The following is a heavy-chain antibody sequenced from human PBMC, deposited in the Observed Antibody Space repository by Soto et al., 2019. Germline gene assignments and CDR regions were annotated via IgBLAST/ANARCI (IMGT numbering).Heavy chain of an antibody. J-gene: IGHJ5*02. CDR2: IYYSGST. CDR1: GGSISSYY. V-gene: IGHV4-59*08. D-gene: IGHD3-10*01. Sequence: SETLSLTCTVSGGSISSYYWSWIRQPPGKGLEWIGYIYYSGSTNYNPSLKSRVTISVDTSKNQFSLKLSSVTAADTAVYYCARYITMVRGASTGFDPWGQGTLVTVSS. CDR3: ARYITMVRGASTGFDP.